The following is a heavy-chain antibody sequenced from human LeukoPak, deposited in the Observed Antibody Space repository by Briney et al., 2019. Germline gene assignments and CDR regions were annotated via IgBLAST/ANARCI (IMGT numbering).Heavy chain of an antibody. J-gene: IGHJ5*02. CDR2: MNPNSGNT. CDR1: GYTFTSYD. Sequence: ASVKVSCKASGYTFTSYDINWVRQATGHGLEWMGWMNPNSGNTGYAQKFQGRVTMTRNTSISTAYMELSSLRSEDTAVYYCARHPPGGYSYQKGNWFDPWAREPWSPSPQ. D-gene: IGHD5-18*01. V-gene: IGHV1-8*01. CDR3: ARHPPGGYSYQKGNWFDP.